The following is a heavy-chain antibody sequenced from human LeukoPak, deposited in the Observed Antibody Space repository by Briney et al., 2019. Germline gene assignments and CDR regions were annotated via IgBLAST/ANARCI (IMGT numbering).Heavy chain of an antibody. CDR2: IYYSGST. V-gene: IGHV4-61*01. CDR1: GGSVSSGSYY. D-gene: IGHD3-10*01. Sequence: SETLSLTCTVSGGSVSSGSYYWSWIRHPPGKGLEWFGYIYYSGSTNYNPSLKSRVTISVDTSKNQFSLKLSSVTAADTAVYYCARTYPMTSGSLDYWGQGTLVTVSS. CDR3: ARTYPMTSGSLDY. J-gene: IGHJ4*02.